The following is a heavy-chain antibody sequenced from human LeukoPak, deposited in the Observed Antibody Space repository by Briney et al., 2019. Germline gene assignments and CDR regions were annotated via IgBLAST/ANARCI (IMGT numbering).Heavy chain of an antibody. CDR2: IYTSGST. CDR1: GGSISSYY. J-gene: IGHJ4*02. CDR3: ARDFLGYCSGGSCYSYYFDY. D-gene: IGHD2-15*01. Sequence: SETLSLTCTVSGGSISSYYWSWIRQPAGKGLEWIGRIYTSGSTNYNPSLKSRVTMSVDTSKNQFSLKLSSVTAADTAVYYCARDFLGYCSGGSCYSYYFDYWGQGTLVTVSS. V-gene: IGHV4-4*07.